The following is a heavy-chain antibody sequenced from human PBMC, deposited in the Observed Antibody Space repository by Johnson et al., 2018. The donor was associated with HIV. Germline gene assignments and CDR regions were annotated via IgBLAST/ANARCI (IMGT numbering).Heavy chain of an antibody. J-gene: IGHJ3*02. V-gene: IGHV3-30*18. Sequence: QVQLVESGGGVVQPGRSLRLSCAASGFTFSRYGMHWVRQVQGKGLEWVAVISYDGNNDYYADSVKGRFTVSRDNSKSTLYLQMNSLRADDTGLYYLAKSTQATIVRGSGPYGAFDIWGQGTMVTVSS. CDR3: AKSTQATIVRGSGPYGAFDI. CDR1: GFTFSRYG. D-gene: IGHD1-14*01. CDR2: ISYDGNND.